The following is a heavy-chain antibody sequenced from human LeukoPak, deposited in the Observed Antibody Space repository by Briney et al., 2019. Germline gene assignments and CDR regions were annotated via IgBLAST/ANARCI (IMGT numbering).Heavy chain of an antibody. J-gene: IGHJ4*02. CDR1: GFTFSSYA. D-gene: IGHD6-19*01. CDR2: ISGSGGST. Sequence: GGSLRLSCAASGFTFSSYAMSWVRQAPGKGLEWVSAISGSGGSTYYADSVEGRFTISRDNSKNTLYLQMNSLRAEDTAVYYCAKGSGKQWLVLYPLDYWGQGTLVTVSS. CDR3: AKGSGKQWLVLYPLDY. V-gene: IGHV3-23*01.